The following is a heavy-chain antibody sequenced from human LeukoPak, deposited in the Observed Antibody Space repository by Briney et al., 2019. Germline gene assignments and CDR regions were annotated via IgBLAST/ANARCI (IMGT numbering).Heavy chain of an antibody. CDR2: IYTSGST. J-gene: IGHJ4*02. CDR1: GGSISSYS. D-gene: IGHD2-15*01. V-gene: IGHV4-4*07. CDR3: ARDRCSGGSCYFDY. Sequence: SETLSLTCTVSGGSISSYSWSWIRQPAGKGLEWIGRIYTSGSTNYNPSLKSRVTMSVDTSKNQFSLKLSSVTAADTAVYYCARDRCSGGSCYFDYWGQGTLVTVSS.